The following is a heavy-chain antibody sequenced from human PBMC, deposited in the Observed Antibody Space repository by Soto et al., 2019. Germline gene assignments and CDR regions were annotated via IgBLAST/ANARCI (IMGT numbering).Heavy chain of an antibody. CDR1: GGSISSSSYY. J-gene: IGHJ6*02. CDR3: RVWDGDASFYYYYGMDV. CDR2: IYYSGST. V-gene: IGHV4-39*01. D-gene: IGHD4-17*01. Sequence: QLQLQESGPGLVKPSETLSLTCTVSGGSISSSSYYWGWIRQPPGKGLEWIGSIYYSGSTYYNPSLKSRVTISVDTSKNPFSLTLSSVTAADTAVYYCRVWDGDASFYYYYGMDVWGQGTTVTVSS.